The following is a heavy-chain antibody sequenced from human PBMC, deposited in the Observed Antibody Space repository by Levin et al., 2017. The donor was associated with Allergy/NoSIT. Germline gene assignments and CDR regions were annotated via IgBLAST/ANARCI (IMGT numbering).Heavy chain of an antibody. Sequence: GGSLRLSCTASGFTFGDYAMSWFRQAPGKGLEWVGFIRSKAYGGTTEYAASVKGRFTISRDDSKSIAYLQMNSLKTEDTAVYYCTRDPDGIVVVVAATLGGAFDIWGQGTMVTVSS. CDR3: TRDPDGIVVVVAATLGGAFDI. CDR2: IRSKAYGGTT. D-gene: IGHD2-15*01. J-gene: IGHJ3*02. CDR1: GFTFGDYA. V-gene: IGHV3-49*03.